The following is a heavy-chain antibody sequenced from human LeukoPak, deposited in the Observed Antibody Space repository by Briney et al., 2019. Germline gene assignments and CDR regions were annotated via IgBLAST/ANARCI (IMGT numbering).Heavy chain of an antibody. CDR3: ARDRRPYIGTYFDY. V-gene: IGHV3-30*04. Sequence: GGSLRLSCAASGFTFSSNAMHWVRQAPGKGLEWVAIISYDVRNKYYAESVKGRFTISRDNTKNTLYLQMNSLRAEDTALYYCARDRRPYIGTYFDYWGQGTLVTVSS. D-gene: IGHD1-26*01. CDR1: GFTFSSNA. CDR2: ISYDVRNK. J-gene: IGHJ4*02.